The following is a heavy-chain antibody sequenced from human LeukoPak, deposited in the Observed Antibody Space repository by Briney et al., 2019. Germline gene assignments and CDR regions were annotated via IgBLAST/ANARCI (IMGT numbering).Heavy chain of an antibody. V-gene: IGHV3-7*01. CDR3: AKGSSRPPNAFDI. D-gene: IGHD6-6*01. Sequence: TGGSLRLSCAASGFTFSGHWMSWVRQAPGKGLEWVASIRQDGSEKHYVDSVEGRLTISRDNAKNSLHLQMNSLRAEDTAVYYCAKGSSRPPNAFDIWGQGTLVTVSS. CDR2: IRQDGSEK. CDR1: GFTFSGHW. J-gene: IGHJ3*02.